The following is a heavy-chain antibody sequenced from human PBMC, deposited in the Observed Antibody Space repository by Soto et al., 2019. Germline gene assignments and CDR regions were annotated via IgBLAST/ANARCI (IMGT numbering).Heavy chain of an antibody. Sequence: GASLKTSFTGSEYSFTNYSICWLRQMAGKGLEWMGIIYPRDSDTRVSPSFEGQVTISADKSISTAYLQWSRLKASDTAMYYCARRGGSYYFFDSWGQGTLVTVSS. D-gene: IGHD1-26*01. J-gene: IGHJ4*02. V-gene: IGHV5-51*01. CDR3: ARRGGSYYFFDS. CDR1: EYSFTNYS. CDR2: IYPRDSDT.